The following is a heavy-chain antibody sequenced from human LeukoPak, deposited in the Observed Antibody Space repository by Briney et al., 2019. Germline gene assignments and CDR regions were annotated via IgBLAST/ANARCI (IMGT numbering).Heavy chain of an antibody. CDR1: GFTFRNNW. CDR2: INTDGRST. V-gene: IGHV3-74*01. D-gene: IGHD3-3*01. Sequence: GSLRLSCAASGFTFRNNWMHWVRQVPGKGLVWVSRINTDGRSTGYADSVKGRFTISRDNAENTLYLQMNSLRAEDTAVYYCARGKGGSGYSIDYWGQGTLVTVSS. CDR3: ARGKGGSGYSIDY. J-gene: IGHJ4*02.